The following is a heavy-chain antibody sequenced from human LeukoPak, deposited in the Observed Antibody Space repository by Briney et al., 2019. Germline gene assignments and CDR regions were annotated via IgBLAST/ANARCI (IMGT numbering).Heavy chain of an antibody. CDR3: ARPEYSSSSFAFDI. J-gene: IGHJ3*02. CDR1: GGTFSSYA. V-gene: IGHV1-69*13. D-gene: IGHD6-6*01. CDR2: IIPIFGTA. Sequence: SVKVSCKASGGTFSSYAISWVRQAPGQGLEWMGGIIPIFGTANYAQKFQGRVTITADESTSTAYMELSSLRSEDTTVYYCARPEYSSSSFAFDIWGQGTMVTVSS.